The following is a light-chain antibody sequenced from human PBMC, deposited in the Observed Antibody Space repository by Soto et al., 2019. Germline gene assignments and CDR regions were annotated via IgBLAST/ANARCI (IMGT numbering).Light chain of an antibody. CDR2: DVS. J-gene: IGKJ1*01. V-gene: IGKV3-11*01. CDR1: ESVTNY. CDR3: QQRSDWPWT. Sequence: EIVLTQSPATLSLSPGERGTLSCRASESVTNYLAWYQQKPGQAPRLLVYDVSNRATGTPARFSGGGSGTEFTLTISNLEPEDFAVYYCQQRSDWPWTFGQGTKVEFK.